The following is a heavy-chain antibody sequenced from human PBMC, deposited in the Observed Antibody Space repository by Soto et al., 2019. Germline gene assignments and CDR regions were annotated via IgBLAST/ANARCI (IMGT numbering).Heavy chain of an antibody. CDR1: GGSISSGGYY. CDR2: IYYSGST. V-gene: IGHV4-31*03. D-gene: IGHD3-16*02. CDR3: ARDQGGYDYVWGSYRYYYYGMDV. J-gene: IGHJ6*02. Sequence: QVQLQESGPGLVKPSQTLSLTCTVSGGSISSGGYYWSWIRQHPGKGLEWIGYIYYSGSTYYNPSLKSRVTISVDTSKNQFSLKLSSVTAADTAVYYCARDQGGYDYVWGSYRYYYYGMDVWGQGTTVTVSS.